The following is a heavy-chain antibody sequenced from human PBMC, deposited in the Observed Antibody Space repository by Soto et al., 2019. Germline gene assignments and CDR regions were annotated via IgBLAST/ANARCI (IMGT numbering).Heavy chain of an antibody. J-gene: IGHJ4*02. CDR3: VRRLGTVTAFDY. CDR2: IYPGDSDT. CDR1: GYSFTSYW. V-gene: IGHV5-51*01. D-gene: IGHD4-17*01. Sequence: PGESLKISCKGSGYSFTSYWIGWVRQMPGKGLEWMGIIYPGDSDTRYSPSFQGQVTMSADKSINTAYLQWSSLKASDTAIYYCVRRLGTVTAFDYWGQGTLVTVSS.